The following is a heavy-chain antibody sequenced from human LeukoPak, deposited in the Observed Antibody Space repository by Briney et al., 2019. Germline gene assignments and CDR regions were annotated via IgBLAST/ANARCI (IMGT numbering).Heavy chain of an antibody. CDR1: VFTFSSYI. CDR2: ICISSSTI. Sequence: SGGPLRLFCAASVFTFSSYIMNWVRQAPGEGLECASFICISSSTIYYADSVKGRFTISRDNAKNSLYLEMNSLRAEDTAVYYCARDYDFWSGSYYWGQGTLVTVSS. V-gene: IGHV3-48*01. J-gene: IGHJ4*02. D-gene: IGHD3-3*01. CDR3: ARDYDFWSGSYY.